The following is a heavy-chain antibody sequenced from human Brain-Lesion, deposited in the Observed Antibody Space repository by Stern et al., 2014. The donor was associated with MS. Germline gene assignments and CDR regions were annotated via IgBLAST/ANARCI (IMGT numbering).Heavy chain of an antibody. CDR2: FDPEDGET. V-gene: IGHV1-24*01. J-gene: IGHJ4*02. D-gene: IGHD1-26*01. Sequence: MQLVESGAEVKKPGASVKVSCKVSGYTLTELSMHWVRQAPRKGLEWMGGFDPEDGETIYAQKFQGRVTMTEDTSTDTAYMELSSLRSEDTSVYYCATLSPGAGGNYYRHFDYWGRGTLVTVSS. CDR3: ATLSPGAGGNYYRHFDY. CDR1: GYTLTELS.